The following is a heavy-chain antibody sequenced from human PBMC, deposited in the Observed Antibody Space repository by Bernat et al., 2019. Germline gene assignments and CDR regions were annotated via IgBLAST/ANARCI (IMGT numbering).Heavy chain of an antibody. V-gene: IGHV4-39*01. J-gene: IGHJ5*02. CDR3: ARHVRKEGSSSVEGWFDP. CDR1: GCSISSSSYY. Sequence: QLQLQESGPGLVKPSETLSLTCTVSGCSISSSSYYWGWIRQPPGKGLEWIGSIYYSGSTYYNPSLKSRVTISVDTSKNQFSLKLSSVTAADTAVYYCARHVRKEGSSSVEGWFDPWGQGTLVTVSS. CDR2: IYYSGST. D-gene: IGHD6-6*01.